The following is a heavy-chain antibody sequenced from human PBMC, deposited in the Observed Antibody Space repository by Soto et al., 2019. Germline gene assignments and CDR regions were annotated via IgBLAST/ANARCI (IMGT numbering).Heavy chain of an antibody. D-gene: IGHD2-15*01. J-gene: IGHJ4*02. CDR1: GFSLSTSGVG. CDR3: AHRPSYCSGGSCYSGFDY. Sequence: QITLKESGPTLVKPTQTLTLTCTFSGFSLSTSGVGVGWIRQPPGKALEWLALIYWDDDKRYSPSLKSRLTITKDPSKNRVVLTMTNMDPLDTATYYCAHRPSYCSGGSCYSGFDYWGQGTLVTVSS. CDR2: IYWDDDK. V-gene: IGHV2-5*02.